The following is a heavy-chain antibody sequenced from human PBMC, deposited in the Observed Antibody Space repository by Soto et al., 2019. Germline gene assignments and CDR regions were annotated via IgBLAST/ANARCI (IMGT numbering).Heavy chain of an antibody. CDR2: IYPGDSDT. J-gene: IGHJ6*02. D-gene: IGHD2-21*01. CDR3: ARRWRINAGMDV. CDR1: GYSFTSYW. V-gene: IGHV5-51*01. Sequence: GESLKISCKGSGYSFTSYWIAWVRQMPGKGLESMGIIYPGDSDTRYSPSFQGHVTISADESTNTAYLQWSSLKPSDTAIYYCARRWRINAGMDVWGQGTTVTVSS.